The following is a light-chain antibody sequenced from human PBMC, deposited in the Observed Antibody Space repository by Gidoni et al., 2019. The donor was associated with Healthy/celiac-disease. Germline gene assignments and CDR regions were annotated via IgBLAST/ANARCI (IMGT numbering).Light chain of an antibody. J-gene: IGKJ1*01. Sequence: ERVMPQSPAILSVSPGERATLSCRASQSVSNNLAWYQQKPGQAPRLLIYGASTRATGVPARFSGSGSGTEFTLTISSLQSEDFAVYYCQQYNNWPPTWTFGQGTKVEIK. CDR3: QQYNNWPPTWT. CDR2: GAS. CDR1: QSVSNN. V-gene: IGKV3-15*01.